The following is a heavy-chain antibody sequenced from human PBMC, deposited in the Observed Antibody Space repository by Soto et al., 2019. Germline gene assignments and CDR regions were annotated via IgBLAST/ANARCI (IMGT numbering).Heavy chain of an antibody. V-gene: IGHV3-23*01. D-gene: IGHD5-12*01. Sequence: GGSLRLSCAASGFTFSSYAMSWVRQAPGKGLEWVSAISGSGGSTYYADSVKGRFTISRDNSKNTLYLQMNSLRAEDTAVYYCAKTTNSGYDVLRLYYYYGMDVWGQGTTVTV. CDR2: ISGSGGST. CDR1: GFTFSSYA. J-gene: IGHJ6*02. CDR3: AKTTNSGYDVLRLYYYYGMDV.